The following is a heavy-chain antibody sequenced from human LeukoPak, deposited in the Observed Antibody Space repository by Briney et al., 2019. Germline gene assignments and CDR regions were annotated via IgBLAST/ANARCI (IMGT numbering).Heavy chain of an antibody. CDR2: INPNSGGT. CDR1: GYTFTGYY. Sequence: ASVKVSCKASGYTFTGYYMHWVRQAPGQGLEWMGWINPNSGGTNYAQKFQGRVTMTRDTSISTAYMELSRLRSDDTAVYYCAGSYYYGSGRSFDYWGQGTLVTVSS. J-gene: IGHJ4*02. CDR3: AGSYYYGSGRSFDY. V-gene: IGHV1-2*02. D-gene: IGHD3-10*01.